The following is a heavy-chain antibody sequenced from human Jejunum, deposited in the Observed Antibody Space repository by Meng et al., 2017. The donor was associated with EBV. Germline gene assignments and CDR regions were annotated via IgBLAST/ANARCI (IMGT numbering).Heavy chain of an antibody. J-gene: IGHJ6*02. CDR3: ARCSGGSCYSNYGMDV. Sequence: QVQLVESGGGLVKPGGSXRLSCAASGFTFSDNYMSWIRQAPGKGLEWVSYISSSGSTTYYGDSVKGRFTISRDNGKNSLYLEMNSLRAEDTAVYYCARCSGGSCYSNYGMDVWGQGTMVTVSS. CDR1: GFTFSDNY. D-gene: IGHD2-15*01. V-gene: IGHV3-11*01. CDR2: ISSSGSTT.